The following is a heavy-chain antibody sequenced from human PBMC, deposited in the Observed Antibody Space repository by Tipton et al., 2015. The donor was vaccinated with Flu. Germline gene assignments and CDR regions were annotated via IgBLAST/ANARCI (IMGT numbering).Heavy chain of an antibody. CDR3: AREAYSSNWPNWFDP. V-gene: IGHV4-59*01. D-gene: IGHD6-13*01. Sequence: TLSLTCTVSGGSISSYYWNWIRQPPGKGLEWIGYIYYSGSTNYNPSLKSRITISVDTSKNQISLKLSSVTAADTAVYYCAREAYSSNWPNWFDPWGQGTLVTVSS. CDR2: IYYSGST. J-gene: IGHJ5*02. CDR1: GGSISSYY.